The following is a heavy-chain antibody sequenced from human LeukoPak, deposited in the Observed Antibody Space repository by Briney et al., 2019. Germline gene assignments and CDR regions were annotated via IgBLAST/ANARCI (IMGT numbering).Heavy chain of an antibody. CDR1: GFTFSTSW. J-gene: IGHJ4*02. Sequence: GGSLRLSCAASGFTFSTSWMSWVRQVPGKGLEWVANIKKDGSETYYVDPVKGRFTISRDNAKNSLYLQMNSLRAEDTAVFYCARDQYDTWSRRGNFDSWGQGTLVIVSS. CDR2: IKKDGSET. D-gene: IGHD3-3*01. CDR3: ARDQYDTWSRRGNFDS. V-gene: IGHV3-7*03.